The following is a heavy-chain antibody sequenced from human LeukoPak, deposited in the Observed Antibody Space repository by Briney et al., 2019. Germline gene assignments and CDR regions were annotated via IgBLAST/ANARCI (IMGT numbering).Heavy chain of an antibody. CDR3: ARSRCSDSTSCYYFFFFDS. J-gene: IGHJ4*02. Sequence: ASVKVSCKASGYTFSAYGITWVRQAPGQGLEWMAWSSGTGYNMEYAQKFQGRVTMTTDTSASTAYLELRSLRSDDTAVYYCARSRCSDSTSCYYFFFFDSWGQGSLVTVSS. V-gene: IGHV1-18*01. CDR1: GYTFSAYG. CDR2: SSGTGYNM. D-gene: IGHD2-2*01.